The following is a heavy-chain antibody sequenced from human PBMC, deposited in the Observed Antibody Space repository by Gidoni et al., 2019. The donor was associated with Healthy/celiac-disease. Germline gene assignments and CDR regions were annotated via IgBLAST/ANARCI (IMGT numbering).Heavy chain of an antibody. Sequence: QVQLVQSGAEVKKPGASVKVSCKASGYNFTSYYMHWVRQAPGQGLEWMGIIKPSGGRTSYAQKYQGRVTMTRDTSTSTVYMELSRLRSEDTAVYYCASAAKCATVTTGASDYWGQGTLVTVSS. V-gene: IGHV1-46*01. J-gene: IGHJ4*02. CDR1: GYNFTSYY. CDR2: IKPSGGRT. CDR3: ASAAKCATVTTGASDY. D-gene: IGHD4-17*01.